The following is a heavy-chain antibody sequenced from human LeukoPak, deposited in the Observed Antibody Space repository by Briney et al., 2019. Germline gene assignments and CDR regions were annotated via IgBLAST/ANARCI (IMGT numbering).Heavy chain of an antibody. CDR3: ARLVTVVMGGWFDP. CDR2: ISSSSSYI. J-gene: IGHJ5*02. D-gene: IGHD3-16*01. CDR1: GFTFSSYS. Sequence: GGSLRLSCAASGFTFSSYSMNWVRQAPGKGLEWVSSISSSSSYIYYADSVKGRFTISRDNAKNSLYLQMNSLRAEDTAVYYCARLVTVVMGGWFDPWGQGTLVTVSS. V-gene: IGHV3-21*04.